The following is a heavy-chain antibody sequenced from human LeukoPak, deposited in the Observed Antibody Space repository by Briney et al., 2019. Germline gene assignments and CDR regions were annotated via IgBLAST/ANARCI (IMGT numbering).Heavy chain of an antibody. CDR2: INGDETST. D-gene: IGHD6-19*01. CDR3: ARGITVAGSVYFDY. V-gene: IGHV3-74*01. J-gene: IGHJ4*02. Sequence: QPGGSLRLSCAASGFTFSSYWMHWVRQAPGKGLVWVSRINGDETSTNYADSVKGRFTISRDNAKNTLYLQLSSLRAEDTAVYSCARGITVAGSVYFDYWGQGTLVTVSS. CDR1: GFTFSSYW.